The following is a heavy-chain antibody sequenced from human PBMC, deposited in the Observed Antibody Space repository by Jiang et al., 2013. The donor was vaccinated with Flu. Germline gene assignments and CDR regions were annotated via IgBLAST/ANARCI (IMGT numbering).Heavy chain of an antibody. CDR3: ARHRHTSSWADFDF. D-gene: IGHD6-13*01. Sequence: MYPRDSDVKYSPSFQGQVTISADNSISTAFLQWSSLKASDTAIYYCARHRHTSSWADFDFWGQGTLVTVSS. V-gene: IGHV5-51*01. J-gene: IGHJ4*02. CDR2: MYPRDSDV.